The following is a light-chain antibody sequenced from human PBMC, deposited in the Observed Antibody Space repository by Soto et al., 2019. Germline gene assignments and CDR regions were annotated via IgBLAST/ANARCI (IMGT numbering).Light chain of an antibody. CDR2: DAF. V-gene: IGKV3-11*01. CDR3: QQRSNWPPVT. CDR1: QSVSSY. Sequence: EIVLTQSPATLSLSPGERATLSCRASQSVSSYLAWYQQKPGQAPRLLIYDAFNRATGIPARFSGSGSGTDFTLTIISLEPEDFAVYYCQQRSNWPPVTFGGGTKVEIK. J-gene: IGKJ4*01.